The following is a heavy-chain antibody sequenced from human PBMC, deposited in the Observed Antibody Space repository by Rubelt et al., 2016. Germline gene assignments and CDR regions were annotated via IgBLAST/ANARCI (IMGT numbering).Heavy chain of an antibody. CDR3: ARLGSKYDFWSGYI. CDR2: IYGGGGT. Sequence: EVQLVESGGGLVQPGGSLRLSCAASGFTVISNYMSWVRQAPGKGLEWVSVIYGGGGTYYADSVKGRFTISRDNSRKTLYLQMNSQRAEDTAVYYCARLGSKYDFWSGYIWGQGTLVTVSS. D-gene: IGHD3-3*01. CDR1: GFTVISNY. V-gene: IGHV3-66*01. J-gene: IGHJ4*02.